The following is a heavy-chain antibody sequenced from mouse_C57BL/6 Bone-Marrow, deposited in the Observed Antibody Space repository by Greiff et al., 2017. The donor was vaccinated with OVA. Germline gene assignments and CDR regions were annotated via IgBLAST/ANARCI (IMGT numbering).Heavy chain of an antibody. D-gene: IGHD6-2*01. V-gene: IGHV1-85*01. CDR2: LSPRAGST. Sequence: VQLQQSGPELVKPGASVKLSCKASGYTFTSYDINWVKQRPGQGLEWIGWLSPRAGSTKYNEKVKGKATLTVDTSSSTAYMELHSLTSEDSAVYFCARSLGGCPPMDYWGQGTSVTVSS. CDR1: GYTFTSYD. CDR3: ARSLGGCPPMDY. J-gene: IGHJ4*01.